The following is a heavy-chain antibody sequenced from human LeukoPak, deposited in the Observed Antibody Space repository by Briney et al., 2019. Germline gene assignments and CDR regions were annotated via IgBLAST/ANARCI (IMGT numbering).Heavy chain of an antibody. CDR3: ARGVGYCSGGSCYSEDYYYYYGMDV. D-gene: IGHD2-15*01. CDR2: IDWDGDK. CDR1: GFSLSTSGMC. J-gene: IGHJ6*02. V-gene: IGHV2-70*01. Sequence: SGPALVKPTETLTLTCTFSGFSLSTSGMCVSWIRQPPGKALEWLALIDWDGDKYYSTPLKTRLTISKDTSKNQVVLTMTNMDHVDTAPYYCARGVGYCSGGSCYSEDYYYYYGMDVWGQGTTVTVSS.